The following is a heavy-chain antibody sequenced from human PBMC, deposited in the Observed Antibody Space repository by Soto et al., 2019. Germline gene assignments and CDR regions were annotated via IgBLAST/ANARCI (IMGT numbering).Heavy chain of an antibody. CDR1: GGTFSSYA. J-gene: IGHJ3*02. D-gene: IGHD3-9*01. CDR2: IIPIFGTA. Sequence: SVKVSCKASGGTFSSYAISWVRQAPGQGLEWMGGIIPIFGTANYAQKFQGRVTITADESTSTAYMELSSLRSEDTAVYCCARDRDPVRYFDWLSSRPDAFDIWGQGTMVTVSS. CDR3: ARDRDPVRYFDWLSSRPDAFDI. V-gene: IGHV1-69*13.